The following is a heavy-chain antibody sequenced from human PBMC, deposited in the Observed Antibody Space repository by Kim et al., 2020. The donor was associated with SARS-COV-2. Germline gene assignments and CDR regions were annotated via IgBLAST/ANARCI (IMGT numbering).Heavy chain of an antibody. CDR2: IKSKTDGGTT. J-gene: IGHJ3*01. Sequence: GGSLRLSCAASGFTFSNAWMSWVRQAPGKGLEWVGRIKSKTDGGTTDYAAPVKGRFTISRDDSKNTLYLQMNSLKTEDTAVYYCWYYYDSSGKTARTGSWGQGTMVTVSS. CDR1: GFTFSNAW. D-gene: IGHD3-22*01. CDR3: WYYYDSSGKTARTGS. V-gene: IGHV3-15*01.